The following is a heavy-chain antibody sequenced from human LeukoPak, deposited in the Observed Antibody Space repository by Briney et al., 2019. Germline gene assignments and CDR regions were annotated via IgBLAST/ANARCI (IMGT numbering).Heavy chain of an antibody. CDR1: GGTFSSYA. V-gene: IGHV1-69*01. Sequence: GSSVKVSCKASGGTFSSYAISWVRQAPGQGLEWMGGIIPIFGTATYAQKLQGRHTITADESTSTAYVELSSLRSEDTAVYYCARDRYDSSGYYVDYGGQGTLVTVSS. CDR3: ARDRYDSSGYYVDY. D-gene: IGHD3-22*01. CDR2: IIPIFGTA. J-gene: IGHJ4*02.